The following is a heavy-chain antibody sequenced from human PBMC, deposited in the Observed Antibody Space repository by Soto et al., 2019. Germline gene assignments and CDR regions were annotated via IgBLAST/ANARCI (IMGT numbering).Heavy chain of an antibody. J-gene: IGHJ6*02. CDR1: GGSISTSSYY. D-gene: IGHD3-10*01. CDR2: MDYSGST. CDR3: ARDRAHYYGSGSYLYYYYGMDV. V-gene: IGHV4-39*07. Sequence: SETLSLTCTVSGGSISTSSYYWGWIRQPPGKGLEWIGSMDYSGSTYYNPSLRSRVTISVDTSKNQFSLKLSSVTAADTAVYYCARDRAHYYGSGSYLYYYYGMDVWGQGTTVTVSS.